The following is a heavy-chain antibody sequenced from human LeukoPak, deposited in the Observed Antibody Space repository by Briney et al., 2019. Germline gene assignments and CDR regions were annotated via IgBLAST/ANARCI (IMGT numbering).Heavy chain of an antibody. V-gene: IGHV5-51*01. Sequence: GKSLQISCKGSGYSFTNFWIGWVRQMPGKGLEWMGIIYPGGSDTRHSPSFQGQVTISADKSISTAYLQWSGLKASDTAMYYCARPHFDSSGYEFDYWGQGTLVTVSS. D-gene: IGHD3-22*01. CDR3: ARPHFDSSGYEFDY. CDR1: GYSFTNFW. J-gene: IGHJ4*02. CDR2: IYPGGSDT.